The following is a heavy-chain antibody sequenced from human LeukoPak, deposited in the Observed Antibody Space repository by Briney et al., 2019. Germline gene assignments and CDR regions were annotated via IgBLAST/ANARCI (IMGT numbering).Heavy chain of an antibody. CDR1: GGSISSGGDS. J-gene: IGHJ3*02. CDR2: IYHSGST. D-gene: IGHD3-22*01. V-gene: IGHV4-30-2*01. CDR3: ARRVTYYYDSSGPTKAFDI. Sequence: PSVTLSLTCAVSGGSISSGGDSWSWVRQPPGKGLEWIGYIYHSGSTYFNPSLKRRVTIAVDRSKNQFSLKLSSVTAADTAVYYSARRVTYYYDSSGPTKAFDIWGQGTMVTVSS.